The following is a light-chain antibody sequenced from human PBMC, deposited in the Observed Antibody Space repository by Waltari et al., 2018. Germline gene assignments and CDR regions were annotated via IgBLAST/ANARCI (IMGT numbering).Light chain of an antibody. CDR1: QSVPSTH. CDR2: AAS. CDR3: QQYGHSPRT. J-gene: IGKJ5*01. Sequence: EIVLTQSPGPLSLSPGERTTLSCRASQSVPSTHLAWYQQKPGQAPRLLIYAASSRATGIPDRFYGSGSGTDFTLTISRLEPEDFAVYYCQQYGHSPRTFGQGTRLEIK. V-gene: IGKV3-20*01.